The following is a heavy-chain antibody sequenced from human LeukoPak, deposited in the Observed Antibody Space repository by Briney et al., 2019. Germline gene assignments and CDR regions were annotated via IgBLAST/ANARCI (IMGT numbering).Heavy chain of an antibody. J-gene: IGHJ4*02. Sequence: GGSLRLSCVGSGFTFSDAWMSWVRQAPGKGLEWVGRIKSKSDGGTVDYAAPVKGRFTISRDDSRNTLYLQMNSLKTEDTAVYYCTTRRQDGWWGQGTLVTVS. V-gene: IGHV3-15*01. D-gene: IGHD5-24*01. CDR2: IKSKSDGGTV. CDR3: TTRRQDGW. CDR1: GFTFSDAW.